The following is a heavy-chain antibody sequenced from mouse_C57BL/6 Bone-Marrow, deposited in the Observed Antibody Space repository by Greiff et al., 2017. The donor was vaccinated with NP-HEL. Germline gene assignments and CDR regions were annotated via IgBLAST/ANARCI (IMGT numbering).Heavy chain of an antibody. CDR3: ARQGNYYGYDVGYFDV. CDR1: GYTFTDSN. J-gene: IGHJ1*03. CDR2: INPNNGGT. D-gene: IGHD2-2*01. Sequence: EVQLQESGPELVKPGASVKMSCKASGYTFTDSNMHWVKQSHGKSLEWIGYINPNNGGTSYNQKFKGKATLTVNKSSSTAYMALRSLTSEDSAVYYCARQGNYYGYDVGYFDVWGTGTTVTVSS. V-gene: IGHV1-22*01.